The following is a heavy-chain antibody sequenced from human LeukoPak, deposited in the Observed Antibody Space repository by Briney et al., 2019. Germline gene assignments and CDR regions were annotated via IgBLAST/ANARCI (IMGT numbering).Heavy chain of an antibody. V-gene: IGHV1-2*04. J-gene: IGHJ5*02. Sequence: GASVKVSCKASGYSFTGYYMHWVRQAPGQGLEWMGWINPNSGGTNYAQKFQGWVTMTRDTSISTAYMELSRLRSDDTAVYYCARGRRTTVTTSSQNWFDPWGQGTLVTVSS. CDR3: ARGRRTTVTTSSQNWFDP. CDR2: INPNSGGT. CDR1: GYSFTGYY. D-gene: IGHD4-11*01.